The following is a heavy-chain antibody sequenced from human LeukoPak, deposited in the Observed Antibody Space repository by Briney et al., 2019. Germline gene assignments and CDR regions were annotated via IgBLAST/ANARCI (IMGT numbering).Heavy chain of an antibody. CDR2: FNPNTGGT. D-gene: IGHD7-27*01. V-gene: IGHV1-2*02. J-gene: IGHJ3*01. Sequence: ASVKVSCKASGYTFTNNHIYWMRQAPGKGLECMGWFNPNTGGTNYAQNFQGRITMTRDTSISTAYMELSGLRSDDTAVYYCARELGRNAFAVWGQGTMVTVSS. CDR3: ARELGRNAFAV. CDR1: GYTFTNNH.